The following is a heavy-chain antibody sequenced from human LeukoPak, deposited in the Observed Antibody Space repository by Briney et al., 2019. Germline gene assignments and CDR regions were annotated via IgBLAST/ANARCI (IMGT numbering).Heavy chain of an antibody. Sequence: SETLSLTCSVSGGSISSNYWSWIRQPAGKGLEWIGRIYTSGSTNYNPSLKSRVTMSVDTSKNQFSLKLSSVTAADTAVYYCASSGRPPYYYYMDVWGKGTTVTVSS. J-gene: IGHJ6*03. CDR2: IYTSGST. D-gene: IGHD3-10*01. V-gene: IGHV4-4*07. CDR3: ASSGRPPYYYYMDV. CDR1: GGSISSNY.